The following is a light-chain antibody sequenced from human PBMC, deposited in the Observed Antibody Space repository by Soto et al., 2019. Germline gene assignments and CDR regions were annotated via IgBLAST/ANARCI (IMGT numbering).Light chain of an antibody. J-gene: IGKJ4*01. CDR2: GAS. V-gene: IGKV3-15*01. CDR1: QSVTSS. Sequence: EIVMTQSPDTLSISPGERATLSCSASQSVTSSLAWYQQKPGQAPGLLIYGASIRATGIPARFSGSGSGTEFTLTISSLQSEDFAVYYCQQYTNWPLTFGGGTRVEIK. CDR3: QQYTNWPLT.